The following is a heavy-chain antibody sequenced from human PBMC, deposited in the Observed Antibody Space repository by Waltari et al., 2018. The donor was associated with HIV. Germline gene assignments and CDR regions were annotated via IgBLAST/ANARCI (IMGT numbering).Heavy chain of an antibody. D-gene: IGHD2-21*01. V-gene: IGHV3-23*01. CDR3: AKLWCGQPEDY. CDR2: LGSSDHLT. J-gene: IGHJ4*02. Sequence: EVQMLQSGTTLVQPGGSLRLSCEVSGFGVSTYALSWVRQVPGKGLWWIASLGSSDHLTYYAESVEGRFAISRENSKNAFSLQMTSLKVEDTAVYYCAKLWCGQPEDYWGQGTLVTVSS. CDR1: GFGVSTYA.